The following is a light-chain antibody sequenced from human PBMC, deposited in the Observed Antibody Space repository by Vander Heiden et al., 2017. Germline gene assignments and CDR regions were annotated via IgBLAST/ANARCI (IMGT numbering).Light chain of an antibody. CDR1: NSDIGIYHR. J-gene: IGLJ1*01. V-gene: IGLV2-18*02. CDR3: YSLTNGSTLFV. CDR2: EVK. Sequence: SALTPPPSLSGSPGQSVPLSCTGTNSDIGIYHRGPWFQQPPGTAPKLVIIEVKKRPSGVPDRVSGSKSGNTAALTISRLQAEDEADDYCYSLTNGSTLFVFGTGTKVSVL.